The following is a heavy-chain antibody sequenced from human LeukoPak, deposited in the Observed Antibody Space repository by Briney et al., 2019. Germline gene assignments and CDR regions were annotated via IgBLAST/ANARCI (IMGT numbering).Heavy chain of an antibody. D-gene: IGHD3-22*01. Sequence: GTSVKVSCKASGFTFTSSAMQWVRQARGQRLEWIGWIVVGSGNTNYAQKFQERVTITRDMSTSTAYMELSSLRSEDTAVYYCAAGDYYDSSGYPLRWGQGTLVTVSS. CDR1: GFTFTSSA. CDR2: IVVGSGNT. CDR3: AAGDYYDSSGYPLR. V-gene: IGHV1-58*02. J-gene: IGHJ4*02.